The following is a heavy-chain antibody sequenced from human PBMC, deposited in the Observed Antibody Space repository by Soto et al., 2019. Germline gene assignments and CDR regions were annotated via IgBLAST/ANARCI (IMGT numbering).Heavy chain of an antibody. J-gene: IGHJ2*01. CDR3: SGPQFPDYDDSSKSRADWDFDL. V-gene: IGHV1-69*02. CDR2: IIPILGIA. Sequence: QVQLVQSGAEVKKPGSSVKVSCKASGGTFSSYTSSWVRQAPGQGLEWMGSIIPILGIANYAQKVQCRVPVSADKTSGTAYLERRSRRSEDTAVFYCSGPQFPDYDDSSKSRADWDFDLGGRCTLVTVSS. CDR1: GGTFSSYT. D-gene: IGHD3-22*01.